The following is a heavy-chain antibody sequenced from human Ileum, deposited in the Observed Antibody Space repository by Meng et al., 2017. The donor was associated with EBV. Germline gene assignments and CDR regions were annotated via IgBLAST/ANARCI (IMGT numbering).Heavy chain of an antibody. CDR2: HSGSP. CDR3: AIYAEGAGGKGY. D-gene: IGHD6-13*01. Sequence: QVQLEEAGPGLVKPSQTLSLTGAVSGGSIRSGAYHLSWIRQPPGKGLEWIGHSGSPSYNPSLRSRLTISVDPSKNQFSLRLDSATATDTAVYYCAIYAEGAGGKGYWGQGTLVTVSS. V-gene: IGHV4-30-4*01. J-gene: IGHJ4*02. CDR1: GGSIRSGAYH.